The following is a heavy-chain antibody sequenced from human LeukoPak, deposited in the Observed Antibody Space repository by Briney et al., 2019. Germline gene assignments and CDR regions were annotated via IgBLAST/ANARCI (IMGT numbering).Heavy chain of an antibody. CDR1: GGSISTYY. CDR3: ARGARISSSWYSSV. CDR2: IYSSGST. V-gene: IGHV4-4*07. Sequence: SETLSLTCTVSGGSISTYYWSWIRQPAGKGLEWIGRIYSSGSTNYSPSLKSRVTMSVDMSKNQLSLKLSSVTAADTAVYYCARGARISSSWYSSVWGQGTLITVS. J-gene: IGHJ4*02. D-gene: IGHD2-2*01.